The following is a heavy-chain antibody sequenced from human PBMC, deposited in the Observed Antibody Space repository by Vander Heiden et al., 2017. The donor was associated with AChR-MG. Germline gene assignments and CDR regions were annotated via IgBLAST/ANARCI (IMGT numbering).Heavy chain of an antibody. D-gene: IGHD4-17*01. Sequence: EVQLVESGGGLVQHGGSLRLSCAASGFTVSSNYMSWVRQAPGKGLEWVSVIYSGGSTYYADSVKGRFTISRDNSKNTVYLQMNSLRVEDTAVYYCARGTTVTTSDYWGQGTLVTVSS. J-gene: IGHJ4*02. V-gene: IGHV3-66*01. CDR3: ARGTTVTTSDY. CDR1: GFTVSSNY. CDR2: IYSGGST.